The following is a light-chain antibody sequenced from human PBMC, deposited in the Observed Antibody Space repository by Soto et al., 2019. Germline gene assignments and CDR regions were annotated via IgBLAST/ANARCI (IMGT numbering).Light chain of an antibody. Sequence: VMTQSPPPLSVSPGASATLSCRASQSVTSNLAWYPKKPGQPPRLLIYDADTRANGVTAMFSGSGSGTEFDLTISSLQSEDSAVYFCKQYHDWYAFGQGTKLEI. J-gene: IGKJ2*01. CDR3: KQYHDWYA. V-gene: IGKV3-15*01. CDR1: QSVTSN. CDR2: DAD.